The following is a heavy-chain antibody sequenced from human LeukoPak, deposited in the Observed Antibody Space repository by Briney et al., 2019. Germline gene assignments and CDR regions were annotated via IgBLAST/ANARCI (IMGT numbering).Heavy chain of an antibody. CDR3: AGYGSGSYLPYYFDY. J-gene: IGHJ4*02. CDR2: ITPIFGTA. V-gene: IGHV1-69*06. CDR1: GGTFSSYA. D-gene: IGHD3-10*01. Sequence: ASVKVSCKASGGTFSSYAISWVRQAPGQGLEWMGGITPIFGTANYAQKFQGRVTITADKSTSTAYMELSSLRSEDTAVYYCAGYGSGSYLPYYFDYWGQGTLVTVSS.